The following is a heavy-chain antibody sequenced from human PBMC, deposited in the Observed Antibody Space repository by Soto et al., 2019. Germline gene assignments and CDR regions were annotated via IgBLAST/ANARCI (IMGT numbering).Heavy chain of an antibody. Sequence: ASVKVSCKASGGTFSSYAISWVRQAPGQGLEWMGGIIPIFGTANYAQKFQGRVTITADESTSTAYMELSSLRSEDTAVYYCAKVDQYVSGSLGIFDPWGEGTLVTVSS. CDR2: IIPIFGTA. CDR3: AKVDQYVSGSLGIFDP. J-gene: IGHJ5*02. D-gene: IGHD3-10*01. CDR1: GGTFSSYA. V-gene: IGHV1-69*13.